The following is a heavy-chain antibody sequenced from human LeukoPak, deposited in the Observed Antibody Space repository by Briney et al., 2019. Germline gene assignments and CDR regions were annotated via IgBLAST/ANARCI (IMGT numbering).Heavy chain of an antibody. Sequence: ASVKVSCKASGYTFIGYYIHWVRQAPGQGLEWMGWINPNSGGTNYAQKFQGRVTMTRDTSISTAYMGLSSLISDDTAFYYCARTGVWFRELSHLPDWGKGTLVTVSS. CDR1: GYTFIGYY. CDR3: ARTGVWFRELSHLPD. CDR2: INPNSGGT. D-gene: IGHD3-10*01. J-gene: IGHJ4*02. V-gene: IGHV1-2*02.